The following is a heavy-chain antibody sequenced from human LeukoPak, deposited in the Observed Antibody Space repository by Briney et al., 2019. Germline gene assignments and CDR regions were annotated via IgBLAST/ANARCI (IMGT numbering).Heavy chain of an antibody. CDR2: ITDSGDVT. V-gene: IGHV3-23*01. J-gene: IGHJ6*03. Sequence: GGSLRLSCAASGFTFRGYAMAWVRQAPGKGLEWGSTITDSGDVTYYTDSVKGRFTISRDNSKNTLYLQMHSLTAEDTALYFCAKGQTGAPSFYYFFYLDGWGKGSTVIVSS. CDR1: GFTFRGYA. CDR3: AKGQTGAPSFYYFFYLDG. D-gene: IGHD2-8*02.